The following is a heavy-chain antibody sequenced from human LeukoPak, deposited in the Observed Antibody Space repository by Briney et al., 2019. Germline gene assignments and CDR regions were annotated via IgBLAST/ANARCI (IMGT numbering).Heavy chain of an antibody. CDR1: GFTFSSSW. J-gene: IGHJ4*02. D-gene: IGHD2-2*01. CDR3: ARDCSSTTCYDY. V-gene: IGHV3-7*01. CDR2: IKQDGSEK. Sequence: PGGSLRLSCAASGFTFSSSWMSWVRQAPGKGLEWVANIKQDGSEKYYVDSVKGRFTISRDNAKNSLYLQMSSLRAEDTAVYYCARDCSSTTCYDYWGQGTLVTFSS.